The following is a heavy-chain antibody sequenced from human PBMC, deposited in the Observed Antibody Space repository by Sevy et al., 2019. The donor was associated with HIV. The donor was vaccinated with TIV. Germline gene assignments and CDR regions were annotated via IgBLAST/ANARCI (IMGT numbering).Heavy chain of an antibody. J-gene: IGHJ3*02. CDR3: TREAVTMVRGIYTVIDI. CDR1: GFTFGDYC. Sequence: GGSLRLSCTASGFTFGDYCVSWFRQAPGKGLEWVGAIRERAYGGTTEYAASVKGRFSISRDDSRNIAYLQMDGLNTEDTAVDYCTREAVTMVRGIYTVIDIWGQGTLVTVSS. V-gene: IGHV3-49*03. D-gene: IGHD3-10*01. CDR2: IRERAYGGTT.